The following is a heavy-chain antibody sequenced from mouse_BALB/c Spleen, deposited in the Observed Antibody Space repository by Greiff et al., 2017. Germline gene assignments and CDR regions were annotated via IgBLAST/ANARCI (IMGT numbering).Heavy chain of an antibody. Sequence: QVHVKQSGAELVKPGASVKLSCKASGYTFTSYYMYWVKQRPGQGLEWIGEINPSNGGTNFNEKFKSKATLTVDKSSSTAYMQLSSLTSEDSAVYYCTRGLRRDYAMDYWGQGTSVTVSS. CDR2: INPSNGGT. CDR3: TRGLRRDYAMDY. D-gene: IGHD3-1*01. CDR1: GYTFTSYY. J-gene: IGHJ4*01. V-gene: IGHV1S81*02.